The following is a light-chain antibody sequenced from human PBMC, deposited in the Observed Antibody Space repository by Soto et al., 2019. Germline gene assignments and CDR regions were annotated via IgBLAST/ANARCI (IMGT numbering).Light chain of an antibody. CDR1: IGYVGTYSL. CDR2: EGH. V-gene: IGLV2-23*01. CDR3: CLYVGATTYV. J-gene: IGLJ1*01. Sequence: QTAVAQPASVSGFPGQSITISCTGAIGYVGTYSLVSWYQQHPGKAPKVVIYEGHKRPSGVPDRFSGPTSVNTASLTISGLQTDDEADYYCCLYVGATTYVFGTGTKVTVL.